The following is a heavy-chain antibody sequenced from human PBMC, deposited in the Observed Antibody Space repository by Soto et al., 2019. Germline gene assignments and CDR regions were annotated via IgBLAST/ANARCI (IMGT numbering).Heavy chain of an antibody. V-gene: IGHV4-38-2*02. J-gene: IGHJ6*02. CDR3: RRSSRYSTDV. CDR1: SHSIRSSSY. CDR2: IYSTGNT. Sequence: ASETLSLTCTVNSHSIRSSSYWGWIRHPPGKGLEWIGSIYSTGNTYYNPSLNSQVTISVDTFKNQFSLNVISVTAADTAVYYCRRSSRYSTDVWGQGTTVT. D-gene: IGHD6-13*01.